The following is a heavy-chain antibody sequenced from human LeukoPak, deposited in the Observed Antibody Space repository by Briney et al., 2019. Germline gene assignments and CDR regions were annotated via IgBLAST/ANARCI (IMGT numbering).Heavy chain of an antibody. CDR3: AGRDCSSTSCPFEY. J-gene: IGHJ4*02. V-gene: IGHV1-24*01. CDR2: FDPGDGET. Sequence: GASVKVSCKVSGYTLTELSMHWVRQAPGKGLEWMGGFDPGDGETIYAQKFQGRVTMTEDTSTDTAYMELSSLRSEDTAVYYCAGRDCSSTSCPFEYWGQGTLVTVSS. CDR1: GYTLTELS. D-gene: IGHD2-2*01.